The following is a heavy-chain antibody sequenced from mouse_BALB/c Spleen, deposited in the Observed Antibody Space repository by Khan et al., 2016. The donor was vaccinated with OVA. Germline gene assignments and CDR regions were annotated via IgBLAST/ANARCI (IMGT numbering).Heavy chain of an antibody. V-gene: IGHV5-6*01. Sequence: EVQLVESGGDLVKPGGSLKLSCAASGFTFSTYGMSWVRQTPDKRLAWVATISTGGSYTYYPDSVQGRFTISRDNAKNTLYLQMNSLKSEDTAMFYWARLAEYHDSEGFAYWGQGTLVTVSA. CDR1: GFTFSTYG. CDR3: ARLAEYHDSEGFAY. J-gene: IGHJ3*01. CDR2: ISTGGSYT. D-gene: IGHD2-12*01.